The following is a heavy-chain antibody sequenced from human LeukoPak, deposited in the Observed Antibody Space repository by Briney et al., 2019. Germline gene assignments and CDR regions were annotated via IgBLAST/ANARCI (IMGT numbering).Heavy chain of an antibody. Sequence: PSETLSLTCTVSGYSISSGGYYWSWIRQPPGKGLEWIGEINHSGSTNYNPSLKSRVTISVDTSKNQFSLKLSSVTAADTAVYYCARQGLVLRYFDWLPEAYNWFDPWGQGTLVTVSS. J-gene: IGHJ5*02. CDR2: INHSGST. D-gene: IGHD3-9*01. CDR1: GYSISSGGYY. CDR3: ARQGLVLRYFDWLPEAYNWFDP. V-gene: IGHV4-39*01.